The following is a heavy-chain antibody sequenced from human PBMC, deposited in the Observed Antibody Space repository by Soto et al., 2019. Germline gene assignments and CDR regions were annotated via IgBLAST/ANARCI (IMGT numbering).Heavy chain of an antibody. CDR3: SRVGGDYTPLHYYYSGMAV. CDR2: INAGNGNT. D-gene: IGHD4-17*01. Sequence: ASVNVSSKASGYTFTRYAMHWVRQAPGQRLEWMGWINAGNGNTKYSQKFQGRVTITRDTSARTAYTDLSSLISEATAVFYCSRVGGDYTPLHYYYSGMAVGGQGTTDTV. V-gene: IGHV1-3*01. CDR1: GYTFTRYA. J-gene: IGHJ6*02.